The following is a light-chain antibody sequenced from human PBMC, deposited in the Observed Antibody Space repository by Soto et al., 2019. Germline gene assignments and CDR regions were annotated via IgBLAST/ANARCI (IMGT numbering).Light chain of an antibody. CDR2: LAS. CDR3: QQTFSNPRT. V-gene: IGKV1-39*01. Sequence: DIQMTQSPSSLSASLGDRVTVTCRASQKIHNFVSWYQQKPGQAPKLLIFLASTLESGVPSRFGGSGSGTGFTLNISSLQPEDFATYYCQQTFSNPRTFGGGTKVEIQ. J-gene: IGKJ4*01. CDR1: QKIHNF.